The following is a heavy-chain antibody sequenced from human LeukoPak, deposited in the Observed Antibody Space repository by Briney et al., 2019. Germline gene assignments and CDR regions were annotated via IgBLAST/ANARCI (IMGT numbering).Heavy chain of an antibody. Sequence: PGGSLRLSCAASGFTFDDYAMHWVRQAPGKGLGWVSGISWNSGSIGYADSVKGRFTISRDNAKNSLYLQMNSLRAEDTALYYCAKGKYFDWLRRNFFDYWGQGTLVTVS. CDR2: ISWNSGSI. CDR3: AKGKYFDWLRRNFFDY. V-gene: IGHV3-9*01. CDR1: GFTFDDYA. D-gene: IGHD3-9*01. J-gene: IGHJ4*02.